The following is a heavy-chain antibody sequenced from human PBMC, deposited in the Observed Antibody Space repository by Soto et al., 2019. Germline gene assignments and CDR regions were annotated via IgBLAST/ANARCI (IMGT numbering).Heavy chain of an antibody. CDR3: ATEVDYGDYSQYYYYYMDV. Sequence: GGSLRRSCAVSGFTFSSYSINWVRQAPGKGLEWVSYISSSSSTIDYADSVKGRFTISRDNANNSLYLQMNSLRAEDTAVYYCATEVDYGDYSQYYYYYMDVWGKGTTVTV. J-gene: IGHJ6*03. CDR1: GFTFSSYS. V-gene: IGHV3-48*01. CDR2: ISSSSSTI. D-gene: IGHD4-17*01.